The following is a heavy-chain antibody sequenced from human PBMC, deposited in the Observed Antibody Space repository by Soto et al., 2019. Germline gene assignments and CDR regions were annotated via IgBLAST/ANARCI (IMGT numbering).Heavy chain of an antibody. V-gene: IGHV3-13*04. J-gene: IGHJ6*02. CDR1: GFTFSSYD. CDR2: IGTAGDT. Sequence: PGGSLRLSCAASGFTFSSYDMHWVRQATGKGLEWVSAIGTAGDTYYPGSVKGRFTISRENAKNSLYLQMNSLRAGDTAVYYCARAPPLRRNYYGMDVWGQGTTVTVSS. CDR3: ARAPPLRRNYYGMDV.